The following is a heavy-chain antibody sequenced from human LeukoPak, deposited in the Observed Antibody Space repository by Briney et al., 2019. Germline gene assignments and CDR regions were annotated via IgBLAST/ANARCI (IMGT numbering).Heavy chain of an antibody. Sequence: GASVKVSCKASGGTFSSYAISWVRQAPGQGLEWMGGIIPIFGTANYAQKFQGRVTITADESTSTAYMELSGLRSEDTAVYYCARGVPIGDSSGYSGNYYYYYMDVWGKGTTVTVSS. J-gene: IGHJ6*03. CDR3: ARGVPIGDSSGYSGNYYYYYMDV. CDR2: IIPIFGTA. V-gene: IGHV1-69*13. CDR1: GGTFSSYA. D-gene: IGHD3-22*01.